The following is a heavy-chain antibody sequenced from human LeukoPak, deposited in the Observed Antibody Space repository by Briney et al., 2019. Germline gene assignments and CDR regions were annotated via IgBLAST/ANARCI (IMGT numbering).Heavy chain of an antibody. D-gene: IGHD2/OR15-2a*01. CDR1: GYTFTGYY. CDR3: ARVIYATYYFDY. Sequence: ASVKVSCKASGYTFTGYYIHWVRQAPGQGVECVGWINPNRGGTNYAQKFQGRVTMTRDTSISTAYMELSRLRSDDTAVYYCARVIYATYYFDYWGQGTLVTVSS. J-gene: IGHJ4*02. CDR2: INPNRGGT. V-gene: IGHV1-2*02.